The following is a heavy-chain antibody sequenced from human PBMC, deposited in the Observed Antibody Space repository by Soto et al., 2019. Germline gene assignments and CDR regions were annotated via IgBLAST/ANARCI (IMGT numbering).Heavy chain of an antibody. D-gene: IGHD3-16*02. CDR1: GYTFTSYG. CDR2: ISAYNGNT. J-gene: IGHJ5*02. V-gene: IGHV1-18*01. Sequence: ASVKVSCKASGYTFTSYGISWVRQAPGQGLEWMGWISAYNGNTNYAQKLQGRVTMTTDTSTSTAYMELRSLRSDDTAVYYCARDRSGDNVWGSYRYTPIWFDPWGQGTLVTVSS. CDR3: ARDRSGDNVWGSYRYTPIWFDP.